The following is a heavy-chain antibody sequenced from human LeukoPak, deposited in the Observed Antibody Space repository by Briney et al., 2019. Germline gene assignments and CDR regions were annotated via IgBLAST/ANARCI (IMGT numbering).Heavy chain of an antibody. CDR1: GYTFTSYA. D-gene: IGHD3-10*01. J-gene: IGHJ6*03. CDR2: INAGNGNT. CDR3: ARDRMVRGVSYYMDV. V-gene: IGHV1-3*03. Sequence: ASVKVSCKASGYTFTSYAMHWVRQAPGQRLEWMGWINAGNGNTKYSQEFQGRVTITRDTSASTAYMELSSLRSEDMAVYYCARDRMVRGVSYYMDVWGKGTTVTVSS.